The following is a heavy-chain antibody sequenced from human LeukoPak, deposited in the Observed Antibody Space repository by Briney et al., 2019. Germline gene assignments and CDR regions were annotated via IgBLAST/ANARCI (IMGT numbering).Heavy chain of an antibody. CDR2: IWYDGSNK. Sequence: GGSLRLSCAASGFTFSDAWMSWVRQVPGKGLEWVAVIWYDGSNKYYADSVKGRFTISRDNSKNTLYLQMNSLRAEDTAVYYCARLAPDEDPADAFDIWGQGTMVTVSS. V-gene: IGHV3-33*08. J-gene: IGHJ3*02. CDR1: GFTFSDAW. CDR3: ARLAPDEDPADAFDI.